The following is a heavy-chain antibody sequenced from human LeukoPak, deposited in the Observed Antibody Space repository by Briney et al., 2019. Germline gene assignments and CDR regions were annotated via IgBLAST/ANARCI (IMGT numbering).Heavy chain of an antibody. CDR1: GGSIRSSYYY. Sequence: SETLSLTCTVSGGSIRSSYYYWGWIRQPPGKGLEWIGSIYYSGSTYYNPSLKSRVTISVDTSKNQFSLKLSSVTAADTAMYYCARRGYSYGPFFDYWGQGTLVTVSS. D-gene: IGHD5-18*01. V-gene: IGHV4-39*01. J-gene: IGHJ4*02. CDR2: IYYSGST. CDR3: ARRGYSYGPFFDY.